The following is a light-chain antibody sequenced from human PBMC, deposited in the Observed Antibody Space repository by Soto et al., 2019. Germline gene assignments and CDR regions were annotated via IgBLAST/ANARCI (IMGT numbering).Light chain of an antibody. J-gene: IGKJ4*01. Sequence: DIQMTQSPSSVSASVGDRVTITCRASQGISNWLAWYQQQPGKAPKLLIYGASSMQSGVPSRFSGGRGGTHDTLIISSRQPDDVATYYCQQTNTITPLTFGGGTKVEI. CDR1: QGISNW. V-gene: IGKV1-12*01. CDR2: GAS. CDR3: QQTNTITPLT.